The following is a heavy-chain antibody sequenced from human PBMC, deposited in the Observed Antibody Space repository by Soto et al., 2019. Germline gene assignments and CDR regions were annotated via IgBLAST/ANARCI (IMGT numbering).Heavy chain of an antibody. Sequence: SGPTLVNPTQTLTLTCTFSGFSLSTSGMCVSWIRQPPGKALEWLARIDWDDDKYYSTSLKTRLTISKDTSKNQVVLTMTNMDPVDTATYYCARSSIFGVVTPFSMYYYMDVWGKGTTVTVSS. CDR3: ARSSIFGVVTPFSMYYYMDV. CDR2: IDWDDDK. D-gene: IGHD3-3*01. J-gene: IGHJ6*03. V-gene: IGHV2-70*11. CDR1: GFSLSTSGMC.